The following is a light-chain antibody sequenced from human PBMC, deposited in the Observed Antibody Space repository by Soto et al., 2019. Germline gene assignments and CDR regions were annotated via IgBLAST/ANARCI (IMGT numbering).Light chain of an antibody. CDR3: QQYGSSPRIT. J-gene: IGKJ5*01. CDR1: QSISSNS. Sequence: EMVLTQSPGTLSLSPGERATLSCRASQSISSNSFAWYQQKPGQAPRLFIYGASSRATGIPDRFSGSGCGTHFTLTISRLEPEDFALYYCQQYGSSPRITFGQGTRLEIK. CDR2: GAS. V-gene: IGKV3-20*01.